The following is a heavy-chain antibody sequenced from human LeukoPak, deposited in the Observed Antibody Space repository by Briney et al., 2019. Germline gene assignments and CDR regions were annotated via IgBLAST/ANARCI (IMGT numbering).Heavy chain of an antibody. Sequence: GGSLTLSCAASGFTFSSYSMNWVRQAPGKGLEWVSSISSSSSYIYYADSVKGRFTISRDNAKNSLYLQMNSLRAEDTAVYYCASELYGSGSYFEVYWGQGTLVTVSS. D-gene: IGHD3-10*01. V-gene: IGHV3-21*01. CDR3: ASELYGSGSYFEVY. CDR2: ISSSSSYI. CDR1: GFTFSSYS. J-gene: IGHJ4*02.